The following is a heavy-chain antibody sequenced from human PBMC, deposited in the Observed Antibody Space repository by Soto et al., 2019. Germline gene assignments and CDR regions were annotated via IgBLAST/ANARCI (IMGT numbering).Heavy chain of an antibody. CDR2: ISAYNGNT. CDR1: GYTFTSYG. V-gene: IGHV1-18*01. D-gene: IGHD1-7*01. CDR3: ARYNWNFRYYYGSEV. J-gene: IGHJ6*02. Sequence: ASVKVSCKASGYTFTSYGISWVRQAPGQGLEWMGWISAYNGNTNYAQKLQGRVTMTTDTSTSTAYMELRSLRSDDTAVYYCARYNWNFRYYYGSEVWGHGTPVSVSS.